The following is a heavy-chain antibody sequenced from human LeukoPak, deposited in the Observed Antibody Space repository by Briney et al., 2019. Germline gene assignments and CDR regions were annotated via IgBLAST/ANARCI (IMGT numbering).Heavy chain of an antibody. J-gene: IGHJ4*02. Sequence: GGSLRLSCAASGFTFSGYWMSWVRQAPGKGLEWVANIKQDGSEKYYVDSVKGRFTISRDNAKNSLYLQMNSLRAEDTAVYYCARDFFLSSSWDYWGQGTLVTVSS. D-gene: IGHD6-6*01. CDR2: IKQDGSEK. CDR3: ARDFFLSSSWDY. CDR1: GFTFSGYW. V-gene: IGHV3-7*01.